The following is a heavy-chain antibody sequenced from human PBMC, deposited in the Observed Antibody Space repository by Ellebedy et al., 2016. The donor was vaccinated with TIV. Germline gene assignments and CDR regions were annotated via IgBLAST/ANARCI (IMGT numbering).Heavy chain of an antibody. Sequence: GESLKISCATSGFIFSDYAISWVRQPPGKGLEWVSTISGRGASTFAADSVKGRFTISRDFSKRTVYLQMNSLRVEDTAVYFCATRGHSIGWFADWGQGTLVTVSS. CDR1: GFIFSDYA. CDR3: ATRGHSIGWFAD. J-gene: IGHJ5*02. V-gene: IGHV3-23*01. CDR2: ISGRGAST. D-gene: IGHD3-22*01.